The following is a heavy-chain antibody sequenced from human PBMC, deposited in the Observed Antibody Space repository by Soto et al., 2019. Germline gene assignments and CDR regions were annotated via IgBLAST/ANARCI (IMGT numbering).Heavy chain of an antibody. CDR2: ISARGGSS. CDR3: TKGSIEYRASVDH. J-gene: IGHJ4*02. CDR1: GFSFSSYA. D-gene: IGHD3-16*02. Sequence: EVQLLESGGDLVQPGGSLRLACAASGFSFSSYAMVWVRQAPGKGLEWVPVISARGGSSYFADSVKGRFTIARDNSKNVLSLEMNSLRAEDTGTYFCTKGSIEYRASVDHCGQGTLVLVSS. V-gene: IGHV3-23*01.